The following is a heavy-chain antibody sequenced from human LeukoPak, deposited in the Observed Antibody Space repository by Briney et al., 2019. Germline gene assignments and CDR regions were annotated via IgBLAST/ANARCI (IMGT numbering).Heavy chain of an antibody. J-gene: IGHJ4*02. CDR2: IKQDGSEK. D-gene: IGHD3-16*01. V-gene: IGHV3-7*01. Sequence: GGSLRLSCAASGFTFSSYAMSWVRQAPGKGLEWVANIKQDGSEKYYVDSVKGRFTISRDNAKNSLYLQMNSLRAEDTAVYYCAREEDYGGLLGYWGQGTLVTVSS. CDR1: GFTFSSYA. CDR3: AREEDYGGLLGY.